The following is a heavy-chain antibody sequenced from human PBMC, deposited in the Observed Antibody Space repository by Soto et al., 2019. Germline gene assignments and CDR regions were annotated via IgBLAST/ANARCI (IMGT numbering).Heavy chain of an antibody. CDR2: ISAYNGNT. J-gene: IGHJ5*02. D-gene: IGHD3-3*01. CDR1: AYTFISYG. CDR3: ARGQRFSDWFDP. Sequence: ASVKVSCKTSAYTFISYGISWVRQAPGQGLEWMGWISAYNGNTNYAQKFQGRVTMTTDTSTSTAYMELRSLRSDDTAVYYCARGQRFSDWFDPWGQGTLVTVSS. V-gene: IGHV1-18*04.